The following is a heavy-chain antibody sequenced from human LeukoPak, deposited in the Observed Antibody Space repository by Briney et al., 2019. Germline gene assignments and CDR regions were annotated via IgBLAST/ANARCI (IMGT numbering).Heavy chain of an antibody. Sequence: GGSLRLSCAASGFTFSSYWMSWVRQAPGKGLEWVANIKQDGSEKYYVDSVKGRFTISRDNAKNSLYLQMNSLRVEGTAVYYCARRWWQQLVVTLFDYWAREPWSPSPQ. V-gene: IGHV3-7*01. J-gene: IGHJ4*02. CDR1: GFTFSSYW. D-gene: IGHD6-13*01. CDR3: ARRWWQQLVVTLFDY. CDR2: IKQDGSEK.